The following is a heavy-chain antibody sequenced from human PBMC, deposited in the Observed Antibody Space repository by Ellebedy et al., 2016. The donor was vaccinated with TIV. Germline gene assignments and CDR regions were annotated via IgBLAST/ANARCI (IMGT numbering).Heavy chain of an antibody. D-gene: IGHD3-22*01. Sequence: MPSETLSLTCTVSGGSISSSSYYWGWIRQPPGKGLEWIGIIYYSGSTYYNPSLKSRVTISVDTSKNQFSLKLSSVTAADTAVYYCARVRGVKYYYNSSCYSRFDYWGQGTLVTVSS. CDR3: ARVRGVKYYYNSSCYSRFDY. V-gene: IGHV4-39*07. J-gene: IGHJ4*02. CDR1: GGSISSSSYY. CDR2: IYYSGST.